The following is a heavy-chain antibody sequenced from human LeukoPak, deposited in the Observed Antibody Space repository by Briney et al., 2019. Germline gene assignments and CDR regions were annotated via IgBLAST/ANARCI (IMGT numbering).Heavy chain of an antibody. V-gene: IGHV3-53*01. CDR2: IYSGGST. D-gene: IGHD6-13*01. CDR3: AMRGNTWYDC. J-gene: IGHJ4*02. Sequence: GGSLRLSCAASGFTVSSKYMSWVRQAPGKGLEWVSVIYSGGSTYYADSVKGRFTISRDDSKNTVDLQMNSLRVEDTAVYYCAMRGNTWYDCWGQGPWSPSPQ. CDR1: GFTVSSKY.